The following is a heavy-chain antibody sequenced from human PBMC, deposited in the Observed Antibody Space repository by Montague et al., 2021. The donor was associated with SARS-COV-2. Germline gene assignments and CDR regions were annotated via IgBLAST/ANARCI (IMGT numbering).Heavy chain of an antibody. CDR2: ISWNSGSI. Sequence: SLRLSCAASGFTFDDYAMHWVRQAPGKGLEWVSGISWNSGSIGYADSVKGRFTISRDNAKNSLYLQMNSLRAEDTALYYCAKGASEYPRTSYSSNNWFDPWGQGTLVTVSS. D-gene: IGHD2-2*01. CDR3: AKGASEYPRTSYSSNNWFDP. J-gene: IGHJ5*02. CDR1: GFTFDDYA. V-gene: IGHV3-9*01.